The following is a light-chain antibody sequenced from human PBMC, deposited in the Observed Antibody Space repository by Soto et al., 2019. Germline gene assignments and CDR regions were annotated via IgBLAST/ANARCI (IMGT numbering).Light chain of an antibody. CDR1: QSVLYSSNNKNY. Sequence: DIVMTQSPDSLAVSLGERATINCKSSQSVLYSSNNKNYLAWYQQKPEQPPELLIYWASTRESGVPDRFSGSGSGTDFTLTISSLQAEDVAVYYCQQYYRPWTFGQGTKVEIK. CDR3: QQYYRPWT. V-gene: IGKV4-1*01. J-gene: IGKJ1*01. CDR2: WAS.